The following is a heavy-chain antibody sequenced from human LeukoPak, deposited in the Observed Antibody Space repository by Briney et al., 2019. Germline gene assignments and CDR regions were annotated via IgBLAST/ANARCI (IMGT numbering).Heavy chain of an antibody. V-gene: IGHV4-38-2*01. J-gene: IGHJ4*02. CDR3: ARGYYYDSSGYYDVGGYYFDY. Sequence: SETLSLTCDVSGYSIRSGYYWGWIRQPPGKGLEWIGYIYYSGSTNYNPSLKSRVTISVDTSKNQFSLKLSSVTAADTAVYYCARGYYYDSSGYYDVGGYYFDYWGQGTLVTVSS. CDR1: GYSIRSGYY. CDR2: IYYSGST. D-gene: IGHD3-22*01.